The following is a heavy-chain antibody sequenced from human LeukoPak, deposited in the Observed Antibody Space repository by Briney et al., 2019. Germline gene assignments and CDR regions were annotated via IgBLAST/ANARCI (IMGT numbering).Heavy chain of an antibody. CDR2: ICYSGST. CDR1: GGSISSYY. V-gene: IGHV4-59*01. J-gene: IGHJ4*02. CDR3: ARGSRRDCGGDCLDY. D-gene: IGHD2-21*02. Sequence: PSETLSLTCTVSGGSISSYYWSWIRQPPGKGLEWIGYICYSGSTNYNPSLKSRVTISVDTSKNQFSLKLSSVTAADTAVYYCARGSRRDCGGDCLDYWGQGTLVTVSS.